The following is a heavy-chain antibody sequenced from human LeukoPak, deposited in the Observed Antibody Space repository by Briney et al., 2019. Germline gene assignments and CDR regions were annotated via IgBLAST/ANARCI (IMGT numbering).Heavy chain of an antibody. CDR3: ARGVRGQQLVYYYYYYMDV. CDR1: GGSFSIYY. J-gene: IGHJ6*03. Sequence: SETLSLTCTVSGGSFSIYYWSWIRQPPGKGLEWIGYIYYSGSTNYNPSLKSRVTISVDTSKNQFSLKLSSVTAADTAVYYCARGVRGQQLVYYYYYYMDVWGKGTTVTVSS. V-gene: IGHV4-59*01. D-gene: IGHD6-13*01. CDR2: IYYSGST.